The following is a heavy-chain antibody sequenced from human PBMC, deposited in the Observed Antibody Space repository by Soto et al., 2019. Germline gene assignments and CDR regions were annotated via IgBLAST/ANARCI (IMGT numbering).Heavy chain of an antibody. CDR3: ARAGFSGYDPAPADY. Sequence: SLKVSCKASGGTFSSYAISWVRQAPGQGLEWMGGIIPIFGTANYAQKFQGRVTITADESTSTAYMELSSLRSEDTAVYYCARAGFSGYDPAPADYWGQGTLVTVSS. CDR1: GGTFSSYA. CDR2: IIPIFGTA. J-gene: IGHJ4*02. D-gene: IGHD5-12*01. V-gene: IGHV1-69*13.